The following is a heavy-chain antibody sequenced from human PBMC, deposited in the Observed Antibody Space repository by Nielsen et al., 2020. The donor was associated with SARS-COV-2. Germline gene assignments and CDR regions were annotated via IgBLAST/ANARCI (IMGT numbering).Heavy chain of an antibody. CDR3: ARAGGITNFGVVSHFDY. D-gene: IGHD3-3*01. CDR2: IYYTGRT. CDR1: GGSITSSRYY. J-gene: IGHJ4*02. Sequence: SETLSLTCTVSGGSITSSRYYWGWIRQPPGKGLEWIATIYYTGRTYYNPSLRSRVTISVDTSKNQFSLKLSSVTAADTAVYYCARAGGITNFGVVSHFDYWGQGTLVTVSS. V-gene: IGHV4-39*07.